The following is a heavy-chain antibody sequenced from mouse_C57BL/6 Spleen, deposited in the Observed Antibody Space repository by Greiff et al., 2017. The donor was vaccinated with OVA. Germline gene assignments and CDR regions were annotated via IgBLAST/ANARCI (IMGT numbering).Heavy chain of an antibody. CDR3: ARHEGIYYGNFSWFAY. D-gene: IGHD2-1*01. CDR2: ISSGGSYT. J-gene: IGHJ3*01. V-gene: IGHV5-6*01. CDR1: GFTFSSYG. Sequence: EVHLVESGGDLVKPGGSLTLSCAASGFTFSSYGMSWVRQTPDKRLEWVAIISSGGSYTYYTDSVKGRFTITRDNGKNTLYLQMSSLKSEDTAMYYCARHEGIYYGNFSWFAYWGQGTLVTVSA.